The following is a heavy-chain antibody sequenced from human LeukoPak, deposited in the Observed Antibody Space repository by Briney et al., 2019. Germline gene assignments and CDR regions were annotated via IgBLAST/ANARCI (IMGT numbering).Heavy chain of an antibody. J-gene: IGHJ4*02. CDR1: GFTVSSNY. Sequence: GGSLRLSCAASGFTVSSNYMSWVRQAPGKGLEWVLLLYTSGSTYYADSVKGRFTISRDSSKNTLYLQMNDLRGEDTAVYYCAGTTKYYFDYWGQGALVTVSS. CDR3: AGTTKYYFDY. CDR2: LYTSGST. D-gene: IGHD1-26*01. V-gene: IGHV3-66*01.